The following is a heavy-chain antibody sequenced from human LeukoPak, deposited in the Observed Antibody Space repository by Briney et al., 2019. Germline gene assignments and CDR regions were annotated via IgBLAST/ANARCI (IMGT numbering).Heavy chain of an antibody. Sequence: GGSLRLSCAASGFTFSSYSMNWVRQAPGKGLEWVSSISSSSSYIYYADSVKGRFTISRDNAKNSLYLQMNSLRAEDTAVYYCARRVRPRLPGAFDIWGQGTMVTVSS. CDR2: ISSSSSYI. CDR1: GFTFSSYS. J-gene: IGHJ3*02. D-gene: IGHD4-11*01. V-gene: IGHV3-21*01. CDR3: ARRVRPRLPGAFDI.